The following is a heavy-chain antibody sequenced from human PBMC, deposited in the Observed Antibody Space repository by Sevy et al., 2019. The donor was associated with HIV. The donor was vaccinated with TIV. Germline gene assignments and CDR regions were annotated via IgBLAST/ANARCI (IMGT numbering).Heavy chain of an antibody. Sequence: ASVKVSCKASDYTFSTQGFNWVRQAPGQGLEWMGWISAYNGNTKYAQKFQGRVTMTTDTSTSTAYMELRSLTSDDTAVYYCARDLAPGYYYDAMCVKRDYYFDYWGQGTLVTVSS. CDR3: ARDLAPGYYYDAMCVKRDYYFDY. J-gene: IGHJ4*02. CDR2: ISAYNGNT. V-gene: IGHV1-18*01. D-gene: IGHD3-22*01. CDR1: DYTFSTQG.